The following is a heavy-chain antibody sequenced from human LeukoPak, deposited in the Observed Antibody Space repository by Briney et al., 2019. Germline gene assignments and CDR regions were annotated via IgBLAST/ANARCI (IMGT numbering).Heavy chain of an antibody. CDR3: ARDNSVRDEAWWFNP. CDR2: ISPSGGST. D-gene: IGHD5-24*01. Sequence: ASVKVSCKSLGYTLTRKYMHWVRQAPGQGPEWMGVISPSGGSTTYAQEFQGRVTLTRDISTSTDYLELSSLRSDDTAVYYCARDNSVRDEAWWFNPWGQGTLVIVSS. V-gene: IGHV1-46*01. CDR1: GYTLTRKY. J-gene: IGHJ5*02.